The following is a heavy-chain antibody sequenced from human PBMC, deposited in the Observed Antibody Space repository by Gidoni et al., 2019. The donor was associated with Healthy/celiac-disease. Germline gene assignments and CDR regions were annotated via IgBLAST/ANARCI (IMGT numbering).Heavy chain of an antibody. CDR1: GFTFDDYA. CDR3: AKGWAGVWWLRPFFDY. Sequence: EVQLVESGRGLVQPGRSLRLSCAASGFTFDDYAMHWVRQAPGKGLEWVSGISWNSGSIGYADSVKGRFTIARDNAKNSLYLQMNSLRAEDTALYYCAKGWAGVWWLRPFFDYWGQGTLVTVSS. V-gene: IGHV3-9*01. CDR2: ISWNSGSI. D-gene: IGHD5-12*01. J-gene: IGHJ4*02.